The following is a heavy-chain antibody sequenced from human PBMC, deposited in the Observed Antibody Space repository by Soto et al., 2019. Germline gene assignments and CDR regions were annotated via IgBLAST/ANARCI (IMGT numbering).Heavy chain of an antibody. V-gene: IGHV3-30-3*01. CDR1: GFTFSSYA. D-gene: IGHD6-13*01. J-gene: IGHJ6*02. CDR2: ISYDGSNK. Sequence: QVQLVESGGGVVQPGRSLRLSCAASGFTFSSYAMHWVRQAPGKGLEWVAVISYDGSNKYYADSVKGRFTISRDNSKNTLYLQMNSLRAEDTAVYYCARERSPIAAAGLNYYYYGMDVWGQGTTVTVSS. CDR3: ARERSPIAAAGLNYYYYGMDV.